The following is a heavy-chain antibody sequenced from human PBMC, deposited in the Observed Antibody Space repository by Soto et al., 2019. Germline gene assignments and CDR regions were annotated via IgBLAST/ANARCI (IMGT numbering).Heavy chain of an antibody. CDR2: VIPILGTA. D-gene: IGHD4-4*01. CDR1: VGTFSSYA. J-gene: IGHJ6*02. V-gene: IGHV1-69*06. Sequence: QVQLVQSGAEVKKPGSSVKVSCKASVGTFSSYAISWVRQAPGQGLEWMGGVIPILGTANYAQKFQGRVTITADKSTSTAYMELSSLRSEDTAVYYCARGMTTVTSNSHYYYYYGMDVWGQGTTVTVSS. CDR3: ARGMTTVTSNSHYYYYYGMDV.